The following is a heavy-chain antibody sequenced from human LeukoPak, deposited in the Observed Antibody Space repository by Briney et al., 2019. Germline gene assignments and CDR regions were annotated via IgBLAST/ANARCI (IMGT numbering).Heavy chain of an antibody. CDR2: IRYDGNKK. CDR3: ARNAHSFDSSGYYFHF. V-gene: IGHV3-30*02. Sequence: GGSLRLSSAASGFTLSEYGMHWVRQAPGKGLEWVAFIRYDGNKKYYIDSVRGRFTTSRDNSMNTVSLQMDSLRTEDTAVYYCARNAHSFDSSGYYFHFWGQGTLVTVSS. J-gene: IGHJ4*02. CDR1: GFTLSEYG. D-gene: IGHD3-22*01.